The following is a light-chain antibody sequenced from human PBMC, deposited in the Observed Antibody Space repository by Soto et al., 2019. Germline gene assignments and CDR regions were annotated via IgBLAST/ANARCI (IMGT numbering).Light chain of an antibody. J-gene: IGKJ3*01. V-gene: IGKV1-5*03. CDR1: QSIGNW. CDR2: KAS. Sequence: DIQMTQSPSTLSASVGDRVTITCRASQSIGNWLAWYQQKPGKAPKLLIYKASSLESGVPSRFSGSGSGTEFTLTISSLQPDDFATYYCQQHNSGGFTFGPGTKVDIK. CDR3: QQHNSGGFT.